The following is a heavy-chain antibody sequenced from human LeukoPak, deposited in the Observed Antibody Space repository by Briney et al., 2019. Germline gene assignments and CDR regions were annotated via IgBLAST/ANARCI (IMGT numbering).Heavy chain of an antibody. J-gene: IGHJ4*02. D-gene: IGHD3-10*01. CDR1: GFTVSSNY. CDR3: ARAKGSGSYLD. CDR2: IYSGGST. Sequence: PGGSLRLSCAASGFTVSSNYMSWDRQAPGKGLEWVSVIYSGGSTYYADSVKGRFTISRDNSKNTLYLQMNSLRAEDTAVYYCARAKGSGSYLDWGQGTLVTVSS. V-gene: IGHV3-66*01.